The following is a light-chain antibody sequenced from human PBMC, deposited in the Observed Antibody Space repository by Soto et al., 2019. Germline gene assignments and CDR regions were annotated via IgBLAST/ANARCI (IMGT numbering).Light chain of an antibody. CDR1: QDITND. CDR3: QQYDNVPLT. V-gene: IGKV1-33*01. Sequence: DIQMTQSPSSLSASVGDRVTITCQASQDITNDLNWYQQKPGKAPKVLIYEASNLKTGVPSRFNGRGPGTDLTVTISSLQPEDIATYFCQQYDNVPLTFGGGTKVEIK. J-gene: IGKJ4*02. CDR2: EAS.